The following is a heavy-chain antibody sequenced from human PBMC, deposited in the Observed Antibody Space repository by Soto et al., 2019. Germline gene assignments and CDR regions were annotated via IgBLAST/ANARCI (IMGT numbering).Heavy chain of an antibody. V-gene: IGHV4-59*01. Sequence: SATPSLTSTVSGGSISSNYWTWIRQPPGKGLEWIGYVYNSGSTNYNPSLKSRVTISEDTSKSQFSLKVNSMTAADTAVYYCARYRREAVAGYTLDNWGQGILVTVSS. CDR1: GGSISSNY. D-gene: IGHD6-13*01. CDR3: ARYRREAVAGYTLDN. J-gene: IGHJ4*02. CDR2: VYNSGST.